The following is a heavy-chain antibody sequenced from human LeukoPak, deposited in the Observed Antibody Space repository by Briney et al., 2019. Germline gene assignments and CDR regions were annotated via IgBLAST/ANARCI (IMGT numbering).Heavy chain of an antibody. CDR2: ISYDGSNK. Sequence: GGSLRLSCAASGFTFSSYAMHWVRQAPGKGLGWGAVISYDGSNKYYADSVKGRFTTSRDNSKNTLYLQMNSLRAEDTAVYYCARDFTIFGVVSNSGRVDYWGQGTLVTVSS. CDR3: ARDFTIFGVVSNSGRVDY. V-gene: IGHV3-30*04. J-gene: IGHJ4*02. D-gene: IGHD3-3*01. CDR1: GFTFSSYA.